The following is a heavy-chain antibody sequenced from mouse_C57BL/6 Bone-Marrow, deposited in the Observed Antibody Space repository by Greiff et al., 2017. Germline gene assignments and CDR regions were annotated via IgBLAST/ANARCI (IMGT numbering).Heavy chain of an antibody. CDR3: ARHDDYDHLTFTY. V-gene: IGHV1-63*01. Sequence: VQLQQSGAELVRPGTSVKMSCKASGYTFTNYWIGWAKQRPGHGLEWIGDIYPGGGYTNYNEKFKGKATLTADKSSSTAYMQFSSLTSEDSAIYSCARHDDYDHLTFTYWGQGTLVTVSA. CDR1: GYTFTNYW. CDR2: IYPGGGYT. J-gene: IGHJ3*01. D-gene: IGHD2-4*01.